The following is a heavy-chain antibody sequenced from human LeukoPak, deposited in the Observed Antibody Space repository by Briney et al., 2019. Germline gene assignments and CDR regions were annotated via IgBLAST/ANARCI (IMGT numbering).Heavy chain of an antibody. CDR1: GFTFSNAW. CDR2: IKRKSDGETT. Sequence: GGSLRLSCAVSGFTFSNAWMSWVRQAPGKGLEWVGRIKRKSDGETTDYAAPVKGRFTISRDDAKNTLYLQMNSLKTEDTAVYYCSTEGTGVARYCSSSTCPRWVAYFDSWGQGILVTVSS. J-gene: IGHJ4*02. V-gene: IGHV3-15*01. CDR3: STEGTGVARYCSSSTCPRWVAYFDS. D-gene: IGHD2-2*01.